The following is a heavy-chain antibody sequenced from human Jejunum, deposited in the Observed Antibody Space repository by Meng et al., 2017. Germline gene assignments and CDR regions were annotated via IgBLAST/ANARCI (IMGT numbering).Heavy chain of an antibody. CDR3: TLSESTVTTPFNF. J-gene: IGHJ4*02. CDR2: IRSKTNNYAT. CDR1: GFTSSGST. D-gene: IGHD4-17*01. V-gene: IGHV3-73*02. Sequence: EVRLVWSGGGSFQPGGSLKRSCAASGFTSSGSTIQWIRQASGKGPEWVGCIRSKTNNYATTYAASVKGRFTISRDDSKNAASLQMNSLQPDDTALYYCTLSESTVTTPFNFWGQGTLVTVSS.